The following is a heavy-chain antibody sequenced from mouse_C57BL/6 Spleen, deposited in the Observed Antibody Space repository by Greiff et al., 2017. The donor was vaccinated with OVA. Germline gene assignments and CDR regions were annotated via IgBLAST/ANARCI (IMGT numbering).Heavy chain of an antibody. Sequence: QVQLQQPEAELVKPGASVKMSCKASGYTFTSYWITWVKQRPGQGLEWIGDIYPGSGSTNYNEKFKSKATLTVDTSSSTAYMQLSSLTSEDSAVYYCARSLYYGSSRGYFDYWGQGTTLTVSS. J-gene: IGHJ2*01. V-gene: IGHV1-55*01. CDR2: IYPGSGST. CDR1: GYTFTSYW. D-gene: IGHD1-1*01. CDR3: ARSLYYGSSRGYFDY.